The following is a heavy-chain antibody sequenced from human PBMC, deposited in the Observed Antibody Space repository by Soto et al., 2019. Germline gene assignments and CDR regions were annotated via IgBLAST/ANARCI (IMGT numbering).Heavy chain of an antibody. Sequence: AXETRSLTCTVSGSSISGFCWSWIRKSAGKGLEWIGRIYATGTTDYNPSLKSRVMMSVDTSKKQFSLKLRSVTAADTAVYYCVRDGTKTLRDWFDTWGQEISVTVSS. V-gene: IGHV4-4*07. D-gene: IGHD1-1*01. CDR1: GSSISGFC. CDR2: IYATGTT. J-gene: IGHJ5*02. CDR3: VRDGTKTLRDWFDT.